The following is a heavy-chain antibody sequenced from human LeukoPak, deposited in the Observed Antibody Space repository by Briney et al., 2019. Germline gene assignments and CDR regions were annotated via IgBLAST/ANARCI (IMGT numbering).Heavy chain of an antibody. V-gene: IGHV3-7*01. D-gene: IGHD3-10*01. CDR3: ARHASGSYSY. CDR1: GFTLSSYW. CDR2: IKQDGSEK. Sequence: GGSLRLSCAASGFTLSSYWMSWVRQAPGKGLEWVANIKQDGSEKYYVDSVKGRFTISRDNAKNSLYLQMNSLRAEDTAVYYCARHASGSYSYWGQGTLVTVSS. J-gene: IGHJ4*02.